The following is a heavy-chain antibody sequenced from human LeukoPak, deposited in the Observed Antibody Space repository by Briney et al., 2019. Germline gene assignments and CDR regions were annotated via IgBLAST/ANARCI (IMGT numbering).Heavy chain of an antibody. V-gene: IGHV1-24*01. CDR3: ATDLRYCSSTSCSRGFDY. D-gene: IGHD2-2*01. CDR1: GYTLTELS. CDR2: FDPEDGET. J-gene: IGHJ4*02. Sequence: ASVKVSCKVSGYTLTELSMHWVRQAPGKGLEWMGGFDPEDGETIYAQKFQGRVTMTEDTSTDTAYMELSSLRSEDTAVYYCATDLRYCSSTSCSRGFDYWGQGTLVTVSS.